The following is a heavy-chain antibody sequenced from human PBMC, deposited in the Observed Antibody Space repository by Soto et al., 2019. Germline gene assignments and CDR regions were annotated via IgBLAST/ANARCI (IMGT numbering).Heavy chain of an antibody. Sequence: QVQLVESGGGVVQPGRSLRLSCAASGFTFSSYGMHWVRQAPGKGLEWVAVIWYDGSNKYYADSVKGRFTISRDNSKNTLYLQMNSLRAEDTAVYYCATGMDRHTAMNHPFDYWGQGTLVTVSS. V-gene: IGHV3-33*01. CDR2: IWYDGSNK. J-gene: IGHJ4*02. CDR1: GFTFSSYG. D-gene: IGHD5-18*01. CDR3: ATGMDRHTAMNHPFDY.